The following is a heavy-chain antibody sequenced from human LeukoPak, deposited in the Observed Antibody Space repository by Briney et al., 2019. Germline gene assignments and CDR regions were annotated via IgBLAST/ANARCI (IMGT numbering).Heavy chain of an antibody. CDR3: ASFGVLIDFDY. CDR1: GFTFSRYW. D-gene: IGHD3-3*01. V-gene: IGHV3-7*01. Sequence: GGSLRLSCAGSGFTFSRYWMSWVRQAPGKGLEWVATIQQDGSERYYVDSVKGRFTISRDNAKNSLYLQMNSLRAEDTAVYYCASFGVLIDFDYWGQGTLVTVSS. CDR2: IQQDGSER. J-gene: IGHJ4*02.